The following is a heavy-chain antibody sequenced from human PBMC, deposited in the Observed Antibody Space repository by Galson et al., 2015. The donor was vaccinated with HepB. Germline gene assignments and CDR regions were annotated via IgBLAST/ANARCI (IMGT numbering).Heavy chain of an antibody. D-gene: IGHD6-19*01. J-gene: IGHJ4*02. V-gene: IGHV3-30-3*01. Sequence: SLRLSCAASGFTFSSYAMHWVRQAPGKGLEWVAVISYDGSNKYYADSVKGRFTISRDNSKNTLYLQMNSLRAEDTAVYYCAREHSSGWSHFDYWGQGTLVTVSS. CDR1: GFTFSSYA. CDR3: AREHSSGWSHFDY. CDR2: ISYDGSNK.